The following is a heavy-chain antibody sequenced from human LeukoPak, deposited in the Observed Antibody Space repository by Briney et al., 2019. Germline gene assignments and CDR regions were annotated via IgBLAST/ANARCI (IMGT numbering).Heavy chain of an antibody. CDR1: GYTFTSYY. CDR2: INPSGGSR. Sequence: GASVKVSCKASGYTFTSYYMHWVRQAPGQGLEWMGIINPSGGSRSYAQKFQGRVTITRDTSASTAYMELSSLRSEDTAVYYCARAPPPAYDFWSGYLNWFDPWGQGTLVTVSS. V-gene: IGHV1-46*01. CDR3: ARAPPPAYDFWSGYLNWFDP. J-gene: IGHJ5*02. D-gene: IGHD3-3*01.